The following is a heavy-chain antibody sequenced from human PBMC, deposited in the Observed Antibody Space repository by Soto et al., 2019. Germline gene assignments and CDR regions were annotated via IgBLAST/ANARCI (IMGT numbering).Heavy chain of an antibody. Sequence: GGSLRLSCTGSEFSFGDYAMTWVRQAQGKGLEWVACIRGKAYGGAVEYAASVKGRFTISRDDSKSIAYLQMDSLKREDSGVYYCPTRYPSRSKSPHQAMDVWGQGTTVTVSS. CDR3: PTRYPSRSKSPHQAMDV. CDR2: IRGKAYGGAV. D-gene: IGHD2-2*01. J-gene: IGHJ6*02. V-gene: IGHV3-49*04. CDR1: EFSFGDYA.